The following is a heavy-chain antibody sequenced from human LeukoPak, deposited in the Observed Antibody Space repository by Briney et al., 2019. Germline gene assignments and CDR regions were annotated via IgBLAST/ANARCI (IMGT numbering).Heavy chain of an antibody. Sequence: GGSLRLSCSASAFTCSSYSMNWVRQAPGKGLKWVSSISSSSSYINYADSVKGRFTISRDNAKNSLYLQMNILRTEDTAVYYCARVSGSGTSNYWGQGTLVTVSS. V-gene: IGHV3-21*01. CDR2: ISSSSSYI. CDR3: ARVSGSGTSNY. J-gene: IGHJ4*02. D-gene: IGHD3-10*01. CDR1: AFTCSSYS.